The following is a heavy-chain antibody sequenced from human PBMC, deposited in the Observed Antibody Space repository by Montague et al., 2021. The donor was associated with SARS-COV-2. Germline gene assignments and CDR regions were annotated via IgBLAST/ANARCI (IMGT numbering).Heavy chain of an antibody. CDR2: TYYRSKWDS. D-gene: IGHD3-9*01. V-gene: IGHV6-1*01. CDR1: GDSVSSQSVA. Sequence: CAISGDSVSSQSVAWNWIRQSPSRGLEWLGRTYYRSKWDSDYAESVKRRLVITPDTSKNQVSLQLNSVIPEDTAAYFCASSGMTLTGLDAFDIWGQGTMVTVSS. J-gene: IGHJ3*02. CDR3: ASSGMTLTGLDAFDI.